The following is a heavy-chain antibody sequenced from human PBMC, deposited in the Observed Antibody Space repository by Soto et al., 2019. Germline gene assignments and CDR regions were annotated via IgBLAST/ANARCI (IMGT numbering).Heavy chain of an antibody. D-gene: IGHD4-17*01. V-gene: IGHV3-30-3*01. J-gene: IGHJ4*02. CDR3: AREGWTVTNLGGYFDY. CDR2: ISYDGSNK. CDR1: GFTFSSYA. Sequence: GGSLRLSCAASGFTFSSYAMHWVRQAPGKGLEWVAVISYDGSNKYYADSVKGRFTISRDNSKNTLYLQMNSLRAEDTAVYYCAREGWTVTNLGGYFDYWGQGTLVTVSS.